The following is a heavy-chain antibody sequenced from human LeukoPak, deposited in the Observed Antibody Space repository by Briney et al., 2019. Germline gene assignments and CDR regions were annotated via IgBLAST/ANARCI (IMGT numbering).Heavy chain of an antibody. Sequence: PGGSLRLSCAASGFTFSSYGMSWVRQAPGKGLEWVGRIKSKTDGGTTDYAAPVKGRFTISRDDSKNTLYLQMNSLKTEDTAVYYCTTTSDYGDHKRWGQGTLVTVSS. CDR3: TTTSDYGDHKR. J-gene: IGHJ4*02. CDR2: IKSKTDGGTT. CDR1: GFTFSSYG. V-gene: IGHV3-15*01. D-gene: IGHD4-17*01.